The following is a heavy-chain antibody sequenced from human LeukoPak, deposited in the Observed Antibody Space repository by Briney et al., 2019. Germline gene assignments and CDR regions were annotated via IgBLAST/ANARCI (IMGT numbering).Heavy chain of an antibody. Sequence: SETLSRTCAGYGGSFSGYYWSWIRQPPGQGLEWCGSIYYSGRTYYNPSLKSRVTISVDTSKNQFSLKLSSVTAADTAVYYCARQEGYTLTTTYYYYYMDVWGKGTTVTVSS. CDR1: GGSFSGYY. J-gene: IGHJ6*03. CDR3: ARQEGYTLTTTYYYYYMDV. CDR2: IYYSGRT. V-gene: IGHV4-34*01. D-gene: IGHD4-11*01.